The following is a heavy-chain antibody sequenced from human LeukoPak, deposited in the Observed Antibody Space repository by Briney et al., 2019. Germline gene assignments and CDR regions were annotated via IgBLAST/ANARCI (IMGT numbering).Heavy chain of an antibody. CDR2: IKRDGREK. V-gene: IGHV3-7*01. J-gene: IGHJ4*02. D-gene: IGHD6-19*01. Sequence: PGGSLRLSCAASGSTFSRHWMSWVRQAPGKGLEWVANIKRDGREKNYVDSVKGRFSISRDNVKNSLHLQMNSLRAEDTAVYYCARVCVSGWTECMDYWGQGTLVTVSS. CDR3: ARVCVSGWTECMDY. CDR1: GSTFSRHW.